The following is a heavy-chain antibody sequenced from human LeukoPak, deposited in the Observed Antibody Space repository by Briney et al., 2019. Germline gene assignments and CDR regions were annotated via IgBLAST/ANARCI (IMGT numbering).Heavy chain of an antibody. CDR1: GFTFSDYY. Sequence: GGSLRLSCAASGFTFSDYYMSWIRQAPGKGLEWVSYISSSGSTIYYADSVKGRFTISRDNAKNSLYLQMNSLRAEDTAVYYCARLRSSSFYYYYMDAWGKGTTVTVSS. CDR3: ARLRSSSFYYYYMDA. CDR2: ISSSGSTI. D-gene: IGHD6-6*01. V-gene: IGHV3-11*01. J-gene: IGHJ6*03.